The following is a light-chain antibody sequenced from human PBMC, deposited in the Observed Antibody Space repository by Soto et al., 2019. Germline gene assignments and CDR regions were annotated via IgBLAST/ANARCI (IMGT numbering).Light chain of an antibody. J-gene: IGLJ3*02. Sequence: QSALTQPASVSGSPGQSITISCTGTSSDVGIYNFVSWFQQYPDKAPKLVISKVRNRPSGVSDRFSGSNSGNTASLTISGRPTEDEDDYYCSSFTTSSTWVFGGGTKLTVL. V-gene: IGLV2-14*01. CDR3: SSFTTSSTWV. CDR1: SSDVGIYNF. CDR2: KVR.